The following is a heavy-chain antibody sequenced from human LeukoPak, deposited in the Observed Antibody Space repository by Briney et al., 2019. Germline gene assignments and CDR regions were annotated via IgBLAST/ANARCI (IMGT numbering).Heavy chain of an antibody. CDR1: GFTFGDYA. CDR2: IRSKAYGGTT. V-gene: IGHV3-49*03. D-gene: IGHD4-17*01. J-gene: IGHJ6*03. CDR3: TRGTYGDYLYYYYYMDV. Sequence: PGGSLRLSCTGSGFTFGDYAMSWFRQAPGKGGEWVGFIRSKAYGGTTEYAASVKGRFTISRDDSKSIAYLQMNSLKTEDTAVYYCTRGTYGDYLYYYYYMDVWGKGTTVTVSS.